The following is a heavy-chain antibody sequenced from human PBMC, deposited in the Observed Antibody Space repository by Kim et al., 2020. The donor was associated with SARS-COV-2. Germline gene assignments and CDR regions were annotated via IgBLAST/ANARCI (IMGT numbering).Heavy chain of an antibody. CDR3: ASLPYDILTGSIYRAFDI. CDR2: ISYDGSNK. V-gene: IGHV3-30*04. Sequence: GGSLRLSCAASGFTFSSYAMHWVRQAPGKGLEWVAVISYDGSNKYYADSVKGRFTISRDNSKNTLYLQMNSLRAEDTAVYYCASLPYDILTGSIYRAFDIWGQGTMVTASS. D-gene: IGHD3-9*01. CDR1: GFTFSSYA. J-gene: IGHJ3*02.